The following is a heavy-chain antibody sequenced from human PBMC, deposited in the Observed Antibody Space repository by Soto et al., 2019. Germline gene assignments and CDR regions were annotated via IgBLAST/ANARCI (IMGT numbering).Heavy chain of an antibody. CDR2: ISSSGSTI. J-gene: IGHJ6*02. D-gene: IGHD6-13*01. V-gene: IGHV3-48*03. CDR3: ARVRGYSSRYYYYYGMDA. Sequence: VRQAPGKGLEWVSYISSSGSTIYYADSVKGRFTISRDNAKNSLYLQMNSLRAEDTAVYYCARVRGYSSRYYYYYGMDAWGQGTTVTVSS.